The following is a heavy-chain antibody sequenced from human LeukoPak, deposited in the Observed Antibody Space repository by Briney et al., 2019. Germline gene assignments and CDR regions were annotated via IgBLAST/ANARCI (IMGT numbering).Heavy chain of an antibody. CDR3: ARMKASKDIVVVPAAMLPFDY. V-gene: IGHV1-2*02. CDR1: GYTFTGSY. J-gene: IGHJ4*02. Sequence: ASVKVSCKASGYTFTGSYMHWVRQAPGQGHEWMGWINPNSGGTNYAQKFQGRVTMTRDMSISTAYMELSRLRSDDTAVYYCARMKASKDIVVVPAAMLPFDYWGQGTLVTVSS. D-gene: IGHD2-2*01. CDR2: INPNSGGT.